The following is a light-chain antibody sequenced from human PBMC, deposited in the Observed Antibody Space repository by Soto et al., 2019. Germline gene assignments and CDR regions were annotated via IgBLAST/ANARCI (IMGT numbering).Light chain of an antibody. CDR3: QQYETFSGT. Sequence: DIQMTQSPSSLSASVVDRVTINCRASQGISTYLAWYQQKPGEAPKLLIYDASALPRGVPSRFSGSGSGTKFTLTIASLQPDDFATYYCQQYETFSGTCGPGTKVDIK. J-gene: IGKJ1*01. CDR1: QGISTY. CDR2: DAS. V-gene: IGKV1-9*01.